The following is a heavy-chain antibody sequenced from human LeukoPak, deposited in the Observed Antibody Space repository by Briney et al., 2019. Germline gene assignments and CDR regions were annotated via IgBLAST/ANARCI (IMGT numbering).Heavy chain of an antibody. D-gene: IGHD3-10*01. CDR2: ISSSSSTI. CDR1: GFTFSSYS. CDR3: ARDTGFMVRGVRAYYFDY. V-gene: IGHV3-48*01. J-gene: IGHJ4*02. Sequence: PGGSLRLSCAASGFTFSSYSMSWVRQAPGKGLEWVSYISSSSSTIYYADSVKGRFTTSRDNAKNSLYLQMNRLRVEDTAVYYCARDTGFMVRGVRAYYFDYWGQGTLVTVSS.